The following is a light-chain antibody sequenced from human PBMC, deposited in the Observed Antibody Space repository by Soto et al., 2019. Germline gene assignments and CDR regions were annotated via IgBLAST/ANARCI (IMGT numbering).Light chain of an antibody. CDR1: QSVSNN. Sequence: EKVMTQSPATLSVSPGERATLSCRASQSVSNNLAWYQQKPGQAPRLLIYGASTRATGVPARFSGSGSGTDFTLTINSLQSEDFALYYCQHYDSCPPLFGPGTKVHIK. CDR2: GAS. CDR3: QHYDSCPPL. V-gene: IGKV3-15*01. J-gene: IGKJ3*01.